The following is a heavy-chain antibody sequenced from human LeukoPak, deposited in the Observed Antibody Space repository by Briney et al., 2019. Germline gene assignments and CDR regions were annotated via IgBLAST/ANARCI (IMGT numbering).Heavy chain of an antibody. D-gene: IGHD4-23*01. Sequence: GGSLRLSCSASGFAFSTYGMHWLRPGPGKGLEGWSFIQSGGSSKHSAESVKGRFTISRDNSKNTVYLQMNSLRVDDTAVFYCAKGLYAGGNTFFDYWGQGPLVIVSS. CDR2: IQSGGSSK. J-gene: IGHJ4*02. CDR3: AKGLYAGGNTFFDY. CDR1: GFAFSTYG. V-gene: IGHV3-30*02.